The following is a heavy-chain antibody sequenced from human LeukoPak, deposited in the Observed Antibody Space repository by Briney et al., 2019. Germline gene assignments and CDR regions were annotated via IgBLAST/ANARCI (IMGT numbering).Heavy chain of an antibody. J-gene: IGHJ4*02. CDR3: VKTGEGVFYGDYQKYYFDY. CDR2: MYHSGTT. D-gene: IGHD4-17*01. V-gene: IGHV4-38-2*01. CDR1: GHYISSGYY. Sequence: KPSETLSLTCAVSGHYISSGYYWGWIRQPPGSGLEWIGSMYHSGTTYYNPSLKSRVTISVDTSNSQFSLKLSSVTAADTAVYYCVKTGEGVFYGDYQKYYFDYWGQATLVPVSS.